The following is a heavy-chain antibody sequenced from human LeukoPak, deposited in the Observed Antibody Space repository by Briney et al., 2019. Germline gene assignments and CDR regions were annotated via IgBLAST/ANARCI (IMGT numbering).Heavy chain of an antibody. D-gene: IGHD2-2*01. CDR1: GYTFSSYS. CDR2: ISSSSSYI. J-gene: IGHJ6*03. Sequence: PGGSLRLSCAASGYTFSSYSMNWVREAPGKGLEWVSSISSSSSYILYADPVKGRFTISRDNAKTSLYLQMNSLRAEDTAVYYCARAGSYCSSTSCFLWYYYYYMDVWGKGTTVTVSS. V-gene: IGHV3-21*01. CDR3: ARAGSYCSSTSCFLWYYYYYMDV.